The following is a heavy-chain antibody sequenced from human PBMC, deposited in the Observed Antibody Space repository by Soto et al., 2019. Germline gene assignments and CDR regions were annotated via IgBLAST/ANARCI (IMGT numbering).Heavy chain of an antibody. CDR3: ARSVEGHFDY. J-gene: IGHJ4*02. V-gene: IGHV3-48*02. CDR1: GFRFSIYS. CDR2: ITGDTNRI. Sequence: EVQLVESGGGLVQPGGSLRLSCAASGFRFSIYSMNWVRLAPGKGLEWSAYITGDTNRIKYADSVKGRFTISRDNAKNSVYLQMNSLRDEDTAVYYCARSVEGHFDYWGQGTVVTVSS. D-gene: IGHD6-19*01.